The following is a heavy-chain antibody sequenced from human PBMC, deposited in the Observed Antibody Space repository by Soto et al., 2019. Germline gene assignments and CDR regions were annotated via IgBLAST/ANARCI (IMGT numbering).Heavy chain of an antibody. J-gene: IGHJ5*02. Sequence: PGESLKISCEASGYTFANYWIAWVRHMPGEGLEWVGVINPRDSDVRHSPSFQGRVTISADKSINTAYLQWTSLKASDTAIYYCARLYCVSINCHDPYNWFDPWGQGTLVTVSS. CDR2: INPRDSDV. CDR1: GYTFANYW. CDR3: ARLYCVSINCHDPYNWFDP. D-gene: IGHD2-2*01. V-gene: IGHV5-51*01.